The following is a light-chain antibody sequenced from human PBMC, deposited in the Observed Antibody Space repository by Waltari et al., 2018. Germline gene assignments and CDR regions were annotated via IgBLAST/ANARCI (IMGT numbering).Light chain of an antibody. Sequence: YVVTQPPSVSVAPGKTAPLTCGGENIESKSVNWYQQKPGQAPVLVIFYDSDRPSGIPERFSGSNSGNTATLTISWVEAGDEADYHCQVWDDTTNSGVFGGGTRLTVL. J-gene: IGLJ3*02. CDR3: QVWDDTTNSGV. CDR2: YDS. V-gene: IGLV3-21*04. CDR1: NIESKS.